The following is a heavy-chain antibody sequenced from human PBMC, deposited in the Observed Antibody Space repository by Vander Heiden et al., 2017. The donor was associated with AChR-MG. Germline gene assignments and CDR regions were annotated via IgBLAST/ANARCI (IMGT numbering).Heavy chain of an antibody. J-gene: IGHJ3*02. Sequence: QLQLAETGGGVVQPARSVRISFAASGFDLGRYAMPWVRPAPGKGLEWVAVKWLDGTNTLHAASVKGRVTVSRDNSKNRLYRQMNSLRAEDTALYYCTRTINIGSSLRELCASDIWGGGTMVTVSS. CDR1: GFDLGRYA. D-gene: IGHD2-2*01. V-gene: IGHV3-33*01. CDR3: TRTINIGSSLRELCASDI. CDR2: KWLDGTNT.